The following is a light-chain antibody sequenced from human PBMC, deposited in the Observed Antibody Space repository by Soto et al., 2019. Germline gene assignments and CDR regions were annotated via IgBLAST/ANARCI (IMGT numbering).Light chain of an antibody. Sequence: DIQMTQSPSSLSASVGDSVTITCQASQDISNYLNWYQQKPGKAPKLIIYDASILETGVPSRFDGSGSGTDFTFTISSLQPEDFATYYCQQYDSLPLTFGGGTRMDIK. CDR2: DAS. V-gene: IGKV1-33*01. CDR1: QDISNY. J-gene: IGKJ4*01. CDR3: QQYDSLPLT.